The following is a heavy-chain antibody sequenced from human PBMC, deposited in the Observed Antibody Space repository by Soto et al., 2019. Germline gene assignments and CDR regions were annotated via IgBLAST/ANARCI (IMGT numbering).Heavy chain of an antibody. Sequence: GGSLRLSGAACGFTFRSYAMHLVRQAPGKGLEWVAVISYDGSNKYYADSVKGRFTISRDNSKNTLYLQMNSLRAEDTAVYYCARVYAPMDVWGQGTTVSVSS. J-gene: IGHJ6*02. CDR1: GFTFRSYA. V-gene: IGHV3-30-3*01. CDR2: ISYDGSNK. CDR3: ARVYAPMDV. D-gene: IGHD2-8*01.